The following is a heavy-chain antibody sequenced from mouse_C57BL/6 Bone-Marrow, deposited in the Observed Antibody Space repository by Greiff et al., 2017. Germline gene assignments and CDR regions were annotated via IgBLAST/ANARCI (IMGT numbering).Heavy chain of an antibody. Sequence: QVQLKESGAELVKPGASVKISCKASGYAFSSYWMNWVKQRPGKGLEWIGQIYPGDGDTNYNGKFKGKATLTADKSSSPAYMQLSSLTSEDSAVYFCAREEAGTSAYGGQGTLVTVSA. CDR1: GYAFSSYW. CDR3: AREEAGTSAY. D-gene: IGHD4-1*01. J-gene: IGHJ3*01. V-gene: IGHV1-80*01. CDR2: IYPGDGDT.